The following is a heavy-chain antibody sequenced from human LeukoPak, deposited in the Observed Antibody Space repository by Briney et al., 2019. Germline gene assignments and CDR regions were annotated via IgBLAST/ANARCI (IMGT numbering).Heavy chain of an antibody. V-gene: IGHV3-9*01. D-gene: IGHD3-22*01. Sequence: GGSLRLSCAASGFTFSTYAMSWVRQAPGKGLEWVSGISWNSGSIGYADSVRGRFTISRDNAKNSLYLQMNSLRAEDTALYYCAKDSTYYYDSSGYYFDYWGQGTLVTVSS. CDR2: ISWNSGSI. J-gene: IGHJ4*02. CDR1: GFTFSTYA. CDR3: AKDSTYYYDSSGYYFDY.